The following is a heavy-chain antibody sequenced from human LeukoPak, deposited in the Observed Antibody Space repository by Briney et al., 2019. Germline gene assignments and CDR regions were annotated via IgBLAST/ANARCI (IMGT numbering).Heavy chain of an antibody. V-gene: IGHV3-20*04. CDR3: ARALYYGSRLYGMDV. D-gene: IGHD3-10*01. CDR2: INWNGGST. Sequence: GGSLRLSCAASGFTCDDYGMSWVRQAPGKGLNWVSGINWNGGSTGYADSVKGRFTISRDNAKNSLYLQMNSLRAEDTALYYCARALYYGSRLYGMDVWGQGTTVTVSS. J-gene: IGHJ6*02. CDR1: GFTCDDYG.